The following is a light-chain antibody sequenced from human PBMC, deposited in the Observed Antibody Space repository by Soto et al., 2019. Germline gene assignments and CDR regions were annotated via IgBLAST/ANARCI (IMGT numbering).Light chain of an antibody. Sequence: EKVMTQSPATLSMSPGERATLSCRASQSVSNFLAWYQQKPGQTPRLLIYGASTRATGIPARFSGSGSGTECTLTISSLQSEDFAVYYCQQYSNWPSWTFGQGTKVEVK. CDR3: QQYSNWPSWT. CDR2: GAS. J-gene: IGKJ1*01. V-gene: IGKV3-15*01. CDR1: QSVSNF.